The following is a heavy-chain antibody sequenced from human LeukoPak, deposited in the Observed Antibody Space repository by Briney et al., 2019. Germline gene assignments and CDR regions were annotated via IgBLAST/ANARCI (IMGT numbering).Heavy chain of an antibody. CDR1: GGSFSDYY. Sequence: SETLSLTCAVYGGSFSDYYWTWIRQPPGKGLEWIGETNHSGSTNYNPSLKSRVTISVDTSKNQFSLKLGSVTAADTAVYYCARHPPDGSVAAGTDWFDPWGQGTLVTVSS. CDR2: TNHSGST. D-gene: IGHD6-13*01. CDR3: ARHPPDGSVAAGTDWFDP. J-gene: IGHJ5*02. V-gene: IGHV4-34*01.